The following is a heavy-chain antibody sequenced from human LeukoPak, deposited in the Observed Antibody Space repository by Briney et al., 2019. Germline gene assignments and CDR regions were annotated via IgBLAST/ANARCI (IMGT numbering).Heavy chain of an antibody. CDR2: INYHGNEN. D-gene: IGHD2-21*02. V-gene: IGHV3-7*01. Sequence: GGPLRLSGAASGFTFSDYWMQWVRQAPGKGLEWVANINYHGNENYLVDSVKGRFTISRDNTKNSLFLQMNSLRAEDTAVYYCSRGDPDYWGQGTLVTVSS. J-gene: IGHJ4*02. CDR1: GFTFSDYW. CDR3: SRGDPDY.